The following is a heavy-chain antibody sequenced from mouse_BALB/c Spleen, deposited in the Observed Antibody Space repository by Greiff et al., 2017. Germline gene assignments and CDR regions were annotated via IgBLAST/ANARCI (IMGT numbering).Heavy chain of an antibody. CDR1: GYTFTSYW. Sequence: QVQLQQPGAELVKPGASVKLSCTASGYTFTSYWMHWVKQRPGQGLEWIGEINPSNGRTNYNEKFTSKATLTVDKSSSTAYMQRSSLTSEDAAVDYCARRGYFDYWGQGTTLTVSA. CDR2: INPSNGRT. V-gene: IGHV1S81*02. CDR3: ARRGYFDY. J-gene: IGHJ2*01.